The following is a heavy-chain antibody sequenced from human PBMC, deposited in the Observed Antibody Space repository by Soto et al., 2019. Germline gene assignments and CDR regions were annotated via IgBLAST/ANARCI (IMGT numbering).Heavy chain of an antibody. CDR1: GYTFTSYG. D-gene: IGHD3-3*01. V-gene: IGHV1-18*01. Sequence: ASVKLSCKASGYTFTSYGISWVRQAPGQGLEWMGWISAYNGNTNYAQKLQGRVTMTTDTSTSTAYMELRSLRSDDTAVYYCARSLREWLKVAFDIWGQGTMVTVSS. CDR2: ISAYNGNT. J-gene: IGHJ3*02. CDR3: ARSLREWLKVAFDI.